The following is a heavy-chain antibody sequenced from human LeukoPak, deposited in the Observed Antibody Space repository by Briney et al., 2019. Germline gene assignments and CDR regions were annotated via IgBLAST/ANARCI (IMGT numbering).Heavy chain of an antibody. D-gene: IGHD3-3*01. CDR2: IRYDGSNK. V-gene: IGHV3-30*02. J-gene: IGHJ4*02. Sequence: GGSLRLSCAASGFTFSSYGMHWVRQAPGKGLEWVAFIRYDGSNKCYADSVKGRFTISRDNSKNTLYLQMNSLRAEDTAVYYCAKDAALLEWLLYDCWGQGTLVTVSS. CDR1: GFTFSSYG. CDR3: AKDAALLEWLLYDC.